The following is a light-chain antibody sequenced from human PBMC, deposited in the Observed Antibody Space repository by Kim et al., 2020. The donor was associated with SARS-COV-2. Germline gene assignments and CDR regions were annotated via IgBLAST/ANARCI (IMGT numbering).Light chain of an antibody. V-gene: IGKV1-17*01. J-gene: IGKJ5*01. CDR3: LQYRTYPIT. CDR2: GAS. CDR1: QDIGND. Sequence: ASVGDRVTITCLASQDIGNDLAWYQQKPGIAPKRLIYGASNLQSGVPSRFSGSGSETEFTLTINSLQPEDFACYFCLQYRTYPITFGQGTRLEIK.